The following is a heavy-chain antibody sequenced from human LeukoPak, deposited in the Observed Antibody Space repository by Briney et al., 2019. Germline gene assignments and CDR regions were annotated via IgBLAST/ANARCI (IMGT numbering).Heavy chain of an antibody. Sequence: PGGSLRLSCAASGFTFSSYSMNWVRQAPGKGLEWVSSISSSSSYIYYADSVKGRFTISRDNAENSLYLQMNSLRAEDTAVYYCARGYCTNGVCYSGLGYWGQGTLVTVSS. CDR2: ISSSSSYI. V-gene: IGHV3-21*01. CDR3: ARGYCTNGVCYSGLGY. D-gene: IGHD2-8*01. J-gene: IGHJ4*02. CDR1: GFTFSSYS.